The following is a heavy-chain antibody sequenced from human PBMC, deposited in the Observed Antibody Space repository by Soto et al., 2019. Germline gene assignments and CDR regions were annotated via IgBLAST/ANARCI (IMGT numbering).Heavy chain of an antibody. Sequence: GGSLRLSCAASGFTFSSYAMSWVRQAPGKGLEWVSAISGSGGSTYYADSVKGRFTISRDNSKNTLYLQMNSLRAEDTAVYYCAKSLHIVVVVAATEYWGQGTLVTVSS. CDR1: GFTFSSYA. D-gene: IGHD2-15*01. CDR2: ISGSGGST. CDR3: AKSLHIVVVVAATEY. V-gene: IGHV3-23*01. J-gene: IGHJ4*02.